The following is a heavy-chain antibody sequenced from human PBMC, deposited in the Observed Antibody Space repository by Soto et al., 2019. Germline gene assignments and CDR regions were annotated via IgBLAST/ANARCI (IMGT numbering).Heavy chain of an antibody. CDR3: ARDLGSSYYFDY. J-gene: IGHJ4*02. V-gene: IGHV3-21*01. CDR2: ISSSSSYI. D-gene: IGHD6-6*01. Sequence: GGSLRLSCAASGFTFSSYSMNWVRQAPGKGLEWVSSISSSSSYIYYADSVKGRFTISRDNAKNSLYLQMNSLRAEDTAVYYCARDLGSSYYFDYWGQGTLVTVSS. CDR1: GFTFSSYS.